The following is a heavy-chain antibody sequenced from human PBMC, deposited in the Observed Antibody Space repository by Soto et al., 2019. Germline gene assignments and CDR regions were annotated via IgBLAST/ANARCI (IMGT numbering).Heavy chain of an antibody. CDR3: TTLYCSGGSCYSR. Sequence: EVQLVESGGGLVKPGGSLRLSCAASGFTFSNAWMNWVRQAPGKGLEWVGRIKSKTDGGTTDYAAPVKGRFTISRDDSKNTLYLQMNSLKTEDTAVYYCTTLYCSGGSCYSRWGQGTLVTVSS. CDR1: GFTFSNAW. J-gene: IGHJ4*02. CDR2: IKSKTDGGTT. D-gene: IGHD2-15*01. V-gene: IGHV3-15*07.